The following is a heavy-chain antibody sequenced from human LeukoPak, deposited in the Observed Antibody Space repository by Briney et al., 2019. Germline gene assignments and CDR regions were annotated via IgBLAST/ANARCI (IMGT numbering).Heavy chain of an antibody. V-gene: IGHV4-34*01. D-gene: IGHD6-13*01. CDR3: ARANQQLDAFDI. CDR2: INHSGST. J-gene: IGHJ3*02. Sequence: SETLSLTCAVYGGSFSGYYWSWIRQPPGKGLEWIGEINHSGSTNYNPSLKSRVTISVDTSRNQFSLKLSSVTAADTAVYYCARANQQLDAFDIWGQGTMVTVSS. CDR1: GGSFSGYY.